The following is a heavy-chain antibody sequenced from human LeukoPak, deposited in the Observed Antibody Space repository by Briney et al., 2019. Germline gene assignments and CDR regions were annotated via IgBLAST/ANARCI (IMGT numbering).Heavy chain of an antibody. D-gene: IGHD2-15*01. CDR2: INHSGST. J-gene: IGHJ5*02. CDR1: GASINTNNYY. Sequence: SETLSLTCTVSGASINTNNYYWGWIRQPPGKGLEWIGEINHSGSTNYNPSLKSRVTIDTSKNQFSLKLSSVTAADTAVYYCARGGPQVVAAIVSFQFWFDPWGQGTLVTVSS. V-gene: IGHV4-39*07. CDR3: ARGGPQVVAAIVSFQFWFDP.